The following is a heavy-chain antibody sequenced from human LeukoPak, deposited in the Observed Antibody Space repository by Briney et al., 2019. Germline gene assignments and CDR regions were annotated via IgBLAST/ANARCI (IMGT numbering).Heavy chain of an antibody. CDR1: DDSISSYY. V-gene: IGHV4-59*01. J-gene: IGHJ2*01. CDR2: IYNSGST. Sequence: PSETRSLTCTVSDDSISSYYWNWIRQPPGKGLEWIGNIYNSGSTDYNPSLKSRVTISVNLSKNQISLNLSSVTAADTAVYYCARDKGPYWYFDLWGRGTLVTVSS. CDR3: ARDKGPYWYFDL.